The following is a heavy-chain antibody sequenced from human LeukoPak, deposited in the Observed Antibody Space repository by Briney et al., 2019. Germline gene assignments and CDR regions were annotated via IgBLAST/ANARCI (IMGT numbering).Heavy chain of an antibody. CDR3: ARGELLATVVTPGGLNWFDS. Sequence: SETLSLTCTVSGGSISSYYWSWIRQPPGKGLEWIGYIYTSGSTNYNPSLKSRVTISVDTSKNQFSLKLSSVTAADTAVYYCARGELLATVVTPGGLNWFDSWGQGTLVTVSS. V-gene: IGHV4-4*09. J-gene: IGHJ5*01. CDR2: IYTSGST. D-gene: IGHD4-23*01. CDR1: GGSISSYY.